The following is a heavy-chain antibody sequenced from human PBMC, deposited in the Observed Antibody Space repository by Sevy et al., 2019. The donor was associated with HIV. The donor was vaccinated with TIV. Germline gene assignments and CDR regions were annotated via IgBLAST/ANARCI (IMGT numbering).Heavy chain of an antibody. Sequence: ASVKVSCKASGYTFTTYGMNWVRQAPGQGLEWMVWINTNTGNPTYAQGFTGRFVFSLDTSVSTAYLQISSLKAEDTAVCYCASPMKSVTGGWTFDYWGQGTLVTVSS. CDR3: ASPMKSVTGGWTFDY. CDR2: INTNTGNP. J-gene: IGHJ4*02. V-gene: IGHV7-4-1*02. D-gene: IGHD5-12*01. CDR1: GYTFTTYG.